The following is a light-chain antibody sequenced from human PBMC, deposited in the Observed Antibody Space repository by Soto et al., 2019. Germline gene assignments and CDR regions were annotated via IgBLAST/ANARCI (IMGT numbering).Light chain of an antibody. J-gene: IGKJ4*01. CDR3: QQYNNWPPLT. CDR1: QSVSSN. Sequence: EIVMTHSLATLSVSPGERATLSCRASQSVSSNLAWYQQKPGQAPRLLIYGASTRATGIPARFSGSGSGTEFTLTISSLQSEDFAVYYCQQYNNWPPLTFGGGTKVEIK. CDR2: GAS. V-gene: IGKV3-15*01.